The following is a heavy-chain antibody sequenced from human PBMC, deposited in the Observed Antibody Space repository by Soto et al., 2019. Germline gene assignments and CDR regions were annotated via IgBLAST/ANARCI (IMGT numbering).Heavy chain of an antibody. J-gene: IGHJ4*02. CDR2: ISGRGDST. D-gene: IGHD6-25*01. CDR3: AKRRAADY. CDR1: GFTFSSYA. Sequence: GGSLRLSCAASGFTFSSYAMSWVRQAPGKGLEWVSVISGRGDSTYYADSVKGRFTISRDNSKNTLYLQMNTLRAEDTAVYYCAKRRAADYWGQGTLVTVSS. V-gene: IGHV3-23*01.